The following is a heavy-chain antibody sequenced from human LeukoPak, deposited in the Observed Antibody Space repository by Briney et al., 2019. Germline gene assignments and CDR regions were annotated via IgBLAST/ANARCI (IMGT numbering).Heavy chain of an antibody. V-gene: IGHV3-23*01. CDR2: SGSGYST. Sequence: GGSLRLSCAASGFTFSAYAMSWVRQAPGKGLEWVSTSGSGYSTYYADSVKGRFTISRDNSKNTLYLQMNSLRAEDTAVYYCAKGPYSSSSGIYYFDYWGQGTLVTVSS. CDR1: GFTFSAYA. CDR3: AKGPYSSSSGIYYFDY. D-gene: IGHD6-6*01. J-gene: IGHJ4*02.